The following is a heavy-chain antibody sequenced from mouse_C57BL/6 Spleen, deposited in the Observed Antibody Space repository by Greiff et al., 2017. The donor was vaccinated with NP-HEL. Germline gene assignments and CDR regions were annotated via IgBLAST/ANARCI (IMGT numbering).Heavy chain of an antibody. J-gene: IGHJ2*01. CDR1: GYSFTGYY. Sequence: EVQLQQSGPELVKPGASVKISCKASGYSFTGYYMNWVKQSPEKSLEWIGEINPSTGGTTYNQKFKAKATLTVDKSSSTAYMQLKSLTSEDSAVYYCARAGDYLDYWGQGTTLTVSS. CDR3: ARAGDYLDY. CDR2: INPSTGGT. V-gene: IGHV1-42*01.